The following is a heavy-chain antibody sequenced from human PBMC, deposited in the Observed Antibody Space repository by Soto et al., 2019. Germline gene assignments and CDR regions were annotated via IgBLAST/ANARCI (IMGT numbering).Heavy chain of an antibody. CDR1: GGSISSYY. CDR3: AGLLWSRGDWFDP. CDR2: IYYGGST. J-gene: IGHJ5*02. Sequence: QVQLQESGPGLVKPSETLSLTCTVSGGSISSYYWSWIRQPPGKGLEWIGYIYYGGSTNYNPSLRSRVTISVDTSKNQFSLKLSSVTAADTAVYYCAGLLWSRGDWFDPWGQGTLVTVSS. V-gene: IGHV4-59*08. D-gene: IGHD3-10*01.